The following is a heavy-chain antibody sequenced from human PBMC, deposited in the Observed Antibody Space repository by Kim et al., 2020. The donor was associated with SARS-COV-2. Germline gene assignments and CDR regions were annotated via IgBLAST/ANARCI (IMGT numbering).Heavy chain of an antibody. D-gene: IGHD6-13*01. CDR3: ARSAYSSSWAWFDP. Sequence: GGSLRLSCAASGFTFSDYYMSWIRQAPGKGLEWVSYISSSGSTIYYADSVKGRFTISRDNAKNSLYLQMNSLRAEDTAVYYCARSAYSSSWAWFDPWGQGTLVTVSS. V-gene: IGHV3-11*04. CDR1: GFTFSDYY. J-gene: IGHJ5*02. CDR2: ISSSGSTI.